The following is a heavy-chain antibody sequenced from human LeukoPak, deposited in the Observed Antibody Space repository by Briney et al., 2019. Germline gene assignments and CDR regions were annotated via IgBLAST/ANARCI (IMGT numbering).Heavy chain of an antibody. D-gene: IGHD3-10*01. CDR3: ARFRGVVSSSLLDF. CDR2: IHFSGTT. V-gene: IGHV4-39*01. J-gene: IGHJ4*02. Sequence: SETLSLTCTVSGDSISSGGYYWGWIRQPPGKGLEWIGIIHFSGTTYYNPSLKSRVTISVDTSKNQFSLKLTSVTAADTAVYYCARFRGVVSSSLLDFWGQGTLVTVSS. CDR1: GDSISSGGYY.